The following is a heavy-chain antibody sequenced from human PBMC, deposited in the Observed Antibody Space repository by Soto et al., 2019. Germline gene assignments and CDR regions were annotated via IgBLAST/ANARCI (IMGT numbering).Heavy chain of an antibody. CDR3: AGDLSSGYYTL. D-gene: IGHD3-22*01. Sequence: SETLSLTCTVSGGSISNYYWSWIRQPPGKGLEWIGYRYYSGSTNYNPPLKSRVTISVDTSKNQFSLKLSSVTAADTAVYYCAGDLSSGYYTLWGQGTLVTVSS. V-gene: IGHV4-59*01. CDR2: RYYSGST. J-gene: IGHJ4*02. CDR1: GGSISNYY.